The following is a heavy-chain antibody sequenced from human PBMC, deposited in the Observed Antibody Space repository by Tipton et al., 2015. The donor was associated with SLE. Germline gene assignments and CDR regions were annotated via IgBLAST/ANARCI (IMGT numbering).Heavy chain of an antibody. CDR1: DLTFSTFD. CDR3: ANQLVNYYYGMDV. D-gene: IGHD6-13*01. V-gene: IGHV3-30*18. Sequence: SLRLSCAGSDLTFSTFDLNWIRQAPGKGLEWVSLISYDGTQEYYADSMKGRFTISRDNSKNTLYLQMNSLRAEDTAVYYCANQLVNYYYGMDVWGQGTTVTVSS. CDR2: ISYDGTQE. J-gene: IGHJ6*02.